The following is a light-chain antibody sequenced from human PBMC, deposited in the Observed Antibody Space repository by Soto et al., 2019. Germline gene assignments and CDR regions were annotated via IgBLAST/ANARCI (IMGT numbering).Light chain of an antibody. CDR1: SSDVGGYNS. CDR2: DVS. Sequence: QSALTQPASVSGSPGESITISCTGTSSDVGGYNSVSWHQQHPGKAPKLLIYDVSNRPSGVSNRFSGSKSGDTASLTISGLQAEDEADYYCASYTSRSTLAFGGGTKVTVL. J-gene: IGLJ2*01. CDR3: ASYTSRSTLA. V-gene: IGLV2-14*01.